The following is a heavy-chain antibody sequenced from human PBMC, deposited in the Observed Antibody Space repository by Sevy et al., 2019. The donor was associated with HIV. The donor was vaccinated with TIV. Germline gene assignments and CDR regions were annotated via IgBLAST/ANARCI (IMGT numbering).Heavy chain of an antibody. Sequence: GGSLRLSCVASVFTFRDYGMYWVRQAPGKGLEGVASIYYDGSNKNYGDSVKGRFTVSRDNPGNALYLQMNSLRVGDSMVDYCAKESGVGYNRKVYFYYYHMAVWGKGTTVTVSS. D-gene: IGHD1-1*01. CDR1: VFTFRDYG. CDR3: AKESGVGYNRKVYFYYYHMAV. CDR2: IYYDGSNK. J-gene: IGHJ6*03. V-gene: IGHV3-33*03.